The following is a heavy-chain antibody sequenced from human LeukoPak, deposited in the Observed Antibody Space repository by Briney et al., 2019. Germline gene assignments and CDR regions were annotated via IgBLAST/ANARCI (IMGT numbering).Heavy chain of an antibody. CDR3: ARDGGSGSFWSPAGFDY. J-gene: IGHJ4*02. CDR2: IRHDGSYK. CDR1: GFTFTKYG. V-gene: IGHV3-30*02. Sequence: GGSLRLSCAASGFTFTKYGMDWVRQAPGKGLEWVAFIRHDGSYKYYADSVKGRFTISRDNSKNTLWLQMNSLRPEDTAVYYCARDGGSGSFWSPAGFDYWGQGTLVTVSS. D-gene: IGHD3-10*01.